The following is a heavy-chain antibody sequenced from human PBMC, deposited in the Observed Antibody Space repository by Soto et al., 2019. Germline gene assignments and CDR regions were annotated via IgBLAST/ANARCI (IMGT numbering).Heavy chain of an antibody. D-gene: IGHD2-2*01. J-gene: IGHJ6*02. CDR1: GGTFSSYA. Sequence: QVQLVQSGAEVKKPGSSVKVSCKASGGTFSSYATSWVRQAPGQGLEWMGGIIPIFGTANYAQKFQGRVTITADESTSTAYMELSSLRSEDTAVYYCARGRLVPLVPAGYYYYYGMDVWGQGTTVTVSS. CDR3: ARGRLVPLVPAGYYYYYGMDV. CDR2: IIPIFGTA. V-gene: IGHV1-69*01.